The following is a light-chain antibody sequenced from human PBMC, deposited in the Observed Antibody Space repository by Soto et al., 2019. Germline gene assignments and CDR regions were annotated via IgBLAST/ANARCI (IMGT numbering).Light chain of an antibody. CDR1: QSISSW. V-gene: IGKV1-5*03. Sequence: DRVPNTCRASQSISSWLAWYQQKPGKAPKLLIYKASSLEGGVPSRFSGSGSGTDFTLTISSLQPDDFATYYCQQYHSYSLTFGGGTKVDIK. CDR3: QQYHSYSLT. CDR2: KAS. J-gene: IGKJ4*01.